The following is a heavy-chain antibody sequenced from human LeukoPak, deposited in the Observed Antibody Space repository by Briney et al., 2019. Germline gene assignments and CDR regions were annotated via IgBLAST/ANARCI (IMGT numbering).Heavy chain of an antibody. CDR3: ARGYYGSGSYYTAVDY. Sequence: SETLSLTCNVSGGSISGYFWNWMRQPAGKGLEWIGRIYSSGSTNYNPSLKSRVTMSVDTSKNQFSLNLSSVAAADTAVYYCARGYYGSGSYYTAVDYWGQGTLVTVSS. D-gene: IGHD3-10*01. V-gene: IGHV4-4*07. J-gene: IGHJ4*02. CDR1: GGSISGYF. CDR2: IYSSGST.